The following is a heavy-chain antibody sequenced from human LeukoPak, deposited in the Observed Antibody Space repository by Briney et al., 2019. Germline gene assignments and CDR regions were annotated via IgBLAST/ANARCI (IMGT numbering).Heavy chain of an antibody. CDR3: AASFAGATGKYPFDY. CDR2: IYYSGST. Sequence: SETLSLTCTVSGGSISSYYWSWIRQPPGKGLEWIGYIYYSGSTNYNPSLKNRVTISVDTSKNQFSLKLSSVTAADTAVYYCAASFAGATGKYPFDYWGQGTLVTVSS. CDR1: GGSISSYY. V-gene: IGHV4-59*01. D-gene: IGHD1-26*01. J-gene: IGHJ4*02.